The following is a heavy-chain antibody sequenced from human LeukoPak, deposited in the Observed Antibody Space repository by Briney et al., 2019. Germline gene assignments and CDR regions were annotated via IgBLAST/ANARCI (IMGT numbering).Heavy chain of an antibody. D-gene: IGHD3-10*01. V-gene: IGHV4-59*11. CDR1: GGSISSHY. J-gene: IGHJ4*02. Sequence: SETLSLTCTVSGGSISSHYWSWIRQPPGKGLEWIGYIYYSGSTNYNPSLKSRVTISVDTSKNQFSLKLSSVTAGDTAVYYCARRYGSGRKDYFDYWGQGTLVTVSS. CDR2: IYYSGST. CDR3: ARRYGSGRKDYFDY.